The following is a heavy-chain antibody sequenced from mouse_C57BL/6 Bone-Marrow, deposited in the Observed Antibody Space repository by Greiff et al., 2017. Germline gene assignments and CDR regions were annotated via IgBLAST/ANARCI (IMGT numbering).Heavy chain of an antibody. CDR1: GFNIKNTY. Sequence: QLVESVAELVRPGASVKLSCTASGFNIKNTYMHWVKQRPEQGLEWIGRIDPANGNTKYAPKFQGKATITADTSSNTAYLQLSSLTSEDTAIYYCAPLITTVHDYYAMDYWGQGTSVTVSS. J-gene: IGHJ4*01. D-gene: IGHD1-1*01. CDR3: APLITTVHDYYAMDY. CDR2: IDPANGNT. V-gene: IGHV14-3*01.